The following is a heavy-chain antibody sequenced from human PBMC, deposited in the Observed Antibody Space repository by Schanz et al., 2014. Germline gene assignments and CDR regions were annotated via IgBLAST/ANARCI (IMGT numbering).Heavy chain of an antibody. J-gene: IGHJ4*02. Sequence: EVQLVESGGGLIQPGGSLRLSCAVSGFTVNTNYMSWVRQAPGKGLEWVSYISTSGTTIYYADSVKGRFTISRDNAKNSLYLQMNSLRDEDTAQYYCARDLTYDSSGYLAYWGQGTLVTVSS. V-gene: IGHV3-48*02. CDR1: GFTVNTNY. D-gene: IGHD3-22*01. CDR3: ARDLTYDSSGYLAY. CDR2: ISTSGTTI.